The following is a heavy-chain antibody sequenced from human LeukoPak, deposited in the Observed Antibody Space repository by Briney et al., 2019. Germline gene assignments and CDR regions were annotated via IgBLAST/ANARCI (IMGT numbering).Heavy chain of an antibody. CDR3: AKDQYADYDYYYYGMDV. CDR1: GVTFSSYG. J-gene: IGHJ6*02. D-gene: IGHD4-17*01. V-gene: IGHV3-30*18. Sequence: GGSLRLSCAASGVTFSSYGMHWVRQAPGKGLEWVAVISYDGSNKYYADSVKGRFTISRDNSKNTLYLQMNSLRAEDTAVYYCAKDQYADYDYYYYGMDVWGQGTTVTVSS. CDR2: ISYDGSNK.